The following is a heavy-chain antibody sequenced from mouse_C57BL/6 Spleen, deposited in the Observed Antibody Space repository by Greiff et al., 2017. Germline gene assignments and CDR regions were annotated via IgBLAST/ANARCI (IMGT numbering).Heavy chain of an antibody. D-gene: IGHD4-1*01. CDR1: GYTFTSYW. J-gene: IGHJ4*01. Sequence: QVQLQQSGAELAKPGASVKLSCKASGYTFTSYWMHWVKQRPGQGLEWIGYINPSSGYTKYNQKFKAKATLTADKSSSTAYMQLSSLTYEASAVYYCAENCDDYYAMDYWGQGTSVTVSS. CDR3: AENCDDYYAMDY. CDR2: INPSSGYT. V-gene: IGHV1-7*01.